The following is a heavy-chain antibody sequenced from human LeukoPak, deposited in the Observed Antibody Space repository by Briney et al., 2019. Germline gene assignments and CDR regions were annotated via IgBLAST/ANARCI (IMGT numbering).Heavy chain of an antibody. CDR3: VRSGYDYDWFDP. D-gene: IGHD5-12*01. V-gene: IGHV1-69*08. CDR1: GGSFSDYS. J-gene: IGHJ5*02. CDR2: IIATLDTA. Sequence: PVKVSCKASGGSFSDYSISWVRQAPGQGLEWMGRIIATLDTAHYAQKFQGRFTITADKSTTTVYMELSSLRSDDTAVYYCVRSGYDYDWFDPWGQGTLVTVSS.